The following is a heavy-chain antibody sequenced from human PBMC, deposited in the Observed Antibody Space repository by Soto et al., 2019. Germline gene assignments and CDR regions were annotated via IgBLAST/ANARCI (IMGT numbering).Heavy chain of an antibody. D-gene: IGHD3-3*01. J-gene: IGHJ6*02. CDR1: GFTFDDYA. V-gene: IGHV3-43D*04. CDR2: ISWDGSNT. Sequence: GGSLRLSCAASGFTFDDYAMHWVRQAPGKGLEWVSLISWDGSNTYYADSVKGRFNISRDSSKNSLYPQMNSLRPEDTALYYCAKAQRGRKRPFFGQARPYDPYSAMDIWGQGTTVTVSS. CDR3: AKAQRGRKRPFFGQARPYDPYSAMDI.